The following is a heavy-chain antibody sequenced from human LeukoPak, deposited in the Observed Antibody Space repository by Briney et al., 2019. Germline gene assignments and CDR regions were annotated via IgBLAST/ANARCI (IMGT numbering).Heavy chain of an antibody. J-gene: IGHJ4*02. Sequence: ASATLSLTCTVSGGSISYYYWNWIRQPPGKGLEWIGYIYYSGSTNYYPSLQSRVTISLDTSKKQFSLKLTSVTAADTAVYYCARASVDIVAPFDYWGQGTLVTVSS. D-gene: IGHD5-12*01. CDR1: GGSISYYY. V-gene: IGHV4-59*01. CDR2: IYYSGST. CDR3: ARASVDIVAPFDY.